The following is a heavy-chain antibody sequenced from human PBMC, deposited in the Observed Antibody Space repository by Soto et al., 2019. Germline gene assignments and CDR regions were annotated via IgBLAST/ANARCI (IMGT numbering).Heavy chain of an antibody. Sequence: GGSLRLSCAASGFTSSSFSMNWVRQAPGKGPEWVSAISSSSSHTYYADSVKGRFTISRDNAKNSLYLQVNSLRAEDTAVYYRARDRSGSYPPGDGMDVWGPGTTVTAP. J-gene: IGHJ6*02. CDR2: ISSSSSHT. D-gene: IGHD3-10*01. V-gene: IGHV3-21*01. CDR3: ARDRSGSYPPGDGMDV. CDR1: GFTSSSFS.